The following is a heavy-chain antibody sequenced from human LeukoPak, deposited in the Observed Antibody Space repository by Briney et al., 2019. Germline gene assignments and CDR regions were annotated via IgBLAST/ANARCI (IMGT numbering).Heavy chain of an antibody. CDR2: INHSGST. V-gene: IGHV4-34*01. J-gene: IGHJ6*03. CDR3: ARDHNPSGSYLYYYYYMDV. Sequence: SETLSLTCAVYGGSFSGYYWSWIRQPPGKGLEWIGEINHSGSTNYNPSLKSRVTISVDTSKNQFSLKLSSVTAADTAVYYCARDHNPSGSYLYYYYYMDVWGKGTTVTVSS. CDR1: GGSFSGYY. D-gene: IGHD1-26*01.